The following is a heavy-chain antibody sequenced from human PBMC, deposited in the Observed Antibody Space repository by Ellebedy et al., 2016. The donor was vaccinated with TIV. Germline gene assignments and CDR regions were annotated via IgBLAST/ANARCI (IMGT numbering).Heavy chain of an antibody. V-gene: IGHV3-74*01. CDR1: GFTFSSYW. D-gene: IGHD3-10*01. CDR3: AKRVTMVREVITYYHYPMDV. Sequence: GESLKISCAASGFTFSSYWMHWVRQAPGKGLVWVSRMNSDGSSTNYADSVKGRFTISRDNSKNTLYLQMNSLRGEDTAVYYCAKRVTMVREVITYYHYPMDVWGQGTTVTVSS. J-gene: IGHJ6*02. CDR2: MNSDGSST.